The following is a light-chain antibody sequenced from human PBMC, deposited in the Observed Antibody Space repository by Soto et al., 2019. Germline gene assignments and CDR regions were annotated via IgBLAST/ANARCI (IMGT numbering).Light chain of an antibody. J-gene: IGLJ2*01. V-gene: IGLV1-40*01. CDR3: QSYDSSLSGPS. CDR2: GNS. Sequence: QAVVTQPPSVSVAPGQRITISCTGSSSNIGAGYDVHWYQQLPGTAPKLLIYGNSNRPSGVPDRFSGSKSGTSASLAITGLQAEDEADYYCQSYDSSLSGPSFGGGTKVTVL. CDR1: SSNIGAGYD.